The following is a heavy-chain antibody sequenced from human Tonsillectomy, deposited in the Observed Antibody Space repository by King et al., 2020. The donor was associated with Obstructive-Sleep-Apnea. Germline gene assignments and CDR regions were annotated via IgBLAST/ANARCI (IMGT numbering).Heavy chain of an antibody. CDR1: GGTFSSYA. CDR2: IIPLYALT. J-gene: IGHJ6*02. CDR3: ASRVAARQYYYYVLDV. V-gene: IGHV1-69*01. Sequence: QLVQSGAEVKRPGSSVKVSCKASGGTFSSYAFIWVRLSPGQGLEWMGEIIPLYALTSNAEKFQGRVTITADESTSTAYMELSSLRSEDTAVYYCASRVAARQYYYYVLDVGGQGTTVTVSS. D-gene: IGHD6-6*01.